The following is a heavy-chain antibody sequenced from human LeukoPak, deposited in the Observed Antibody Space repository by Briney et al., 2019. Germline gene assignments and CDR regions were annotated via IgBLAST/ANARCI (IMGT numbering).Heavy chain of an antibody. CDR2: ISAYNGNT. CDR1: GYTFTSYG. Sequence: GASVKVSCKASGYTFTSYGISWVRQAPGQGLEWMGWISAYNGNTNYAQKLQGRVTMTTDTSTSTAYMELRSLRSDDTAVYYCARGPLAGFGEFPDFDYWGQGTLVTVSS. CDR3: ARGPLAGFGEFPDFDY. D-gene: IGHD3-10*01. J-gene: IGHJ4*02. V-gene: IGHV1-18*01.